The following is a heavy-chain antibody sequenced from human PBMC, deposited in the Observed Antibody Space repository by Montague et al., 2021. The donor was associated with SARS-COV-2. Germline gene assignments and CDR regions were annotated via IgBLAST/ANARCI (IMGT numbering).Heavy chain of an antibody. J-gene: IGHJ4*02. D-gene: IGHD6-6*01. CDR2: VYFTGGT. CDR3: AREKRSSYFSDY. CDR1: GGSVSSGSYY. Sequence: SETLPLTCTVSGGSVSSGSYYWSWIRQPPGKGLEWIGYVYFTGGTNYNPTLKRRVTISLDTSRNQFSLNFDSVTAADTAVYFCAREKRSSYFSDYWGQGIMVTVSS. V-gene: IGHV4-61*01.